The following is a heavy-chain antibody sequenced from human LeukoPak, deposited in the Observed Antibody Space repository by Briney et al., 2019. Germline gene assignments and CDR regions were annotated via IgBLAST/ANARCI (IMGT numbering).Heavy chain of an antibody. CDR3: VKDIAAAVSGMFQN. Sequence: PGGSLRLSCAASGFTFSSYAMSWVRQAPGKGLEWVSGIRWNSDYIEYTDSVKGRFTISRDNAKKSLYLQMNSLRVEDTAFYYCVKDIAAAVSGMFQNWGQGTLVTVSS. D-gene: IGHD6-13*01. V-gene: IGHV3-9*01. J-gene: IGHJ1*01. CDR2: IRWNSDYI. CDR1: GFTFSSYA.